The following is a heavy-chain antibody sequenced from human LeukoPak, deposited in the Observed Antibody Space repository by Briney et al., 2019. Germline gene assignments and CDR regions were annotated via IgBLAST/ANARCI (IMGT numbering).Heavy chain of an antibody. CDR3: APGTAAHY. CDR1: GVSLSDFY. CDR2: VRSSSSYT. Sequence: GDSLRLFCVASGVSLSDFYMNWIRQAPGKGPEWTSYVRSSSSYTDYAEPVKGRFTISRDNANSALYLEMSDLRVEHTAVYSCAPGTAAHYWRQGTLVIVSS. D-gene: IGHD6-13*01. J-gene: IGHJ4*02. V-gene: IGHV3-11*03.